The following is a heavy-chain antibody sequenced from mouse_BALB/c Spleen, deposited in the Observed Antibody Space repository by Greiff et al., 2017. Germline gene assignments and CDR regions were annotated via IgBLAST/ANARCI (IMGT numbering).Heavy chain of an antibody. D-gene: IGHD2-3*01. Sequence: EVKLQESGPSLVKPSQTLSLTCSVTGDSITSGYWNWIRKFPGNKLEYMGYISYSGSTYYNPSLKSRISITRDTSKNQYYLQLNSVTTEDTATYYCARYIPNDGVFAYWGQGTLVTVSA. CDR2: ISYSGST. J-gene: IGHJ3*01. V-gene: IGHV3-8*02. CDR1: GDSITSGY. CDR3: ARYIPNDGVFAY.